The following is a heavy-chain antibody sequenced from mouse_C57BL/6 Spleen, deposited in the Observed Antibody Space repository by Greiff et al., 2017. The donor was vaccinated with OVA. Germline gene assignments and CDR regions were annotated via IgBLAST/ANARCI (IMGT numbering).Heavy chain of an antibody. CDR1: GYTFTTYS. Sequence: QVQLQQSGAELVKPGASVKLSCKASGYTFTTYSMHWVKQRPGRGLEWIGRIDPNSGGTKYYEKFKSKATMTVDKPSSTAYMQLNSRTSEDSAVYYCARWGSNYEAEFAYWGQGTMVTVSA. V-gene: IGHV1-72*01. CDR2: IDPNSGGT. D-gene: IGHD2-5*01. J-gene: IGHJ3*01. CDR3: ARWGSNYEAEFAY.